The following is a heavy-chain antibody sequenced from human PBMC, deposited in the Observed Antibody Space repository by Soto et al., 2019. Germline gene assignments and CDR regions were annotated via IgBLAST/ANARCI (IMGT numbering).Heavy chain of an antibody. V-gene: IGHV1-24*01. Sequence: ASVKVSCKVSGYTLTDLSMQWVRQAPGKGLEWMGGFDPEDGETIYAQKFQGRVTMTEDTATDTAYMELSSLRSEDTAVYYCATLLSGRFLDWFQEGSLGYWGQGTLVTASS. J-gene: IGHJ4*02. CDR1: GYTLTDLS. D-gene: IGHD3-3*01. CDR3: ATLLSGRFLDWFQEGSLGY. CDR2: FDPEDGET.